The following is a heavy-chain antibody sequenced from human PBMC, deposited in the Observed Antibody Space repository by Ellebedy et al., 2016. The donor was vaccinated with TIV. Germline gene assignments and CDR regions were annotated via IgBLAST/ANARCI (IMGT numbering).Heavy chain of an antibody. CDR3: ATRSPYDSSGYRYYGMDV. Sequence: AASVKVSCKVSGYTLTELSMHWVRQAPGKGLEWMGGFDPEDGETIYAQKFQGRVTMTEDTSTDTAYMELSSLRSEDTAVYYCATRSPYDSSGYRYYGMDVWGQGTTVTVSS. J-gene: IGHJ6*02. D-gene: IGHD3-22*01. CDR2: FDPEDGET. CDR1: GYTLTELS. V-gene: IGHV1-24*01.